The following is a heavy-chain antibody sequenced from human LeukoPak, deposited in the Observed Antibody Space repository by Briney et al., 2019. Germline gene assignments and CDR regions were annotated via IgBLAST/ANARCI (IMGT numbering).Heavy chain of an antibody. CDR1: GGSISSGGYY. CDR2: IYHSGST. J-gene: IGHJ4*02. CDR3: ARGSRNQKDY. V-gene: IGHV4-30-2*01. D-gene: IGHD1-14*01. Sequence: SETLSLTCTVSGGSISSGGYYWSWIRQPPGKGLEWIGYIYHSGSTYYNPSLKSRVTISVDRSKNQFSLKLSSVTAADTAVYYCARGSRNQKDYWGQGTLVTVSS.